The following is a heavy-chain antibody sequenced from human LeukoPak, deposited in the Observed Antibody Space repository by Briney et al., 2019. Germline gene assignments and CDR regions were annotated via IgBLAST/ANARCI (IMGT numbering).Heavy chain of an antibody. Sequence: ASVKVSCKASGGTFSSYAISWVRQAPGQGLEWMGRIIPILGIPNYAQKFQGRVTITADKSTSTAYMELSSLRSEDTAVYYCARGSASETTTYYYDSSGYDYWGQGTLVTVSS. D-gene: IGHD3-22*01. V-gene: IGHV1-69*04. CDR3: ARGSASETTTYYYDSSGYDY. J-gene: IGHJ4*02. CDR2: IIPILGIP. CDR1: GGTFSSYA.